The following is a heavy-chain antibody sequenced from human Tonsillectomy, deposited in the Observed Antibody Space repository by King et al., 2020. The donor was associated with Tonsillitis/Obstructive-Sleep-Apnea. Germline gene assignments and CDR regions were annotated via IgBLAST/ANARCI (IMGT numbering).Heavy chain of an antibody. CDR1: GFTFCSYW. J-gene: IGHJ1*01. CDR3: ARGGWGATGEYFQH. D-gene: IGHD1-1*01. CDR2: INQDGSEK. V-gene: IGHV3-7*01. Sequence: QLVQSGGGLVQPGGSLRLSCAASGFTFCSYWMSWVRQAPGKGLEWVANINQDGSEKYYVDTVKGRFTISRDNAKNSLYLQMNSLRAEDTAVYYCARGGWGATGEYFQHWGQGTLVTASS.